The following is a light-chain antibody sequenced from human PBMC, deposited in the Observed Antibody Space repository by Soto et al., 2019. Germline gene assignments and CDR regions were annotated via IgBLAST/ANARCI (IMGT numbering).Light chain of an antibody. CDR1: QSVGRNY. Sequence: IVLTQSPGTLSLSPGESATLSCRASQSVGRNYLAWFQHKPDQAPRLLIYDASNRATGVPDRFGGSGAGTDFPLSVTRLEPEDFAVYYCHQYAVSPLTFGGGTTVEIK. J-gene: IGKJ4*01. CDR3: HQYAVSPLT. V-gene: IGKV3-20*01. CDR2: DAS.